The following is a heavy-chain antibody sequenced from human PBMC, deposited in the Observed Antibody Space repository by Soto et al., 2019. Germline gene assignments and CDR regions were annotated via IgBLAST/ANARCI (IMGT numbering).Heavy chain of an antibody. V-gene: IGHV3-11*01. CDR2: ISSSGSTI. J-gene: IGHJ6*03. CDR3: ARVGPSGYYRGLRYYYYMDV. D-gene: IGHD3-22*01. Sequence: PGGSLRLSCAASGFTFSDYYMSWIRQAPGKGLEWVSYISSSGSTIYYADSVKGRFTISRDNAKNSLYLQMNSLRAEDTAVYYCARVGPSGYYRGLRYYYYMDVWGKGTTVTVSS. CDR1: GFTFSDYY.